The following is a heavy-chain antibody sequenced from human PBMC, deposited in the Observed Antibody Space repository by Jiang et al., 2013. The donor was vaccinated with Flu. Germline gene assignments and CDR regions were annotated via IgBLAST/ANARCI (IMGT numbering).Heavy chain of an antibody. J-gene: IGHJ4*02. CDR3: ARLPMKFQLLPSDN. CDR2: IYSGGRT. Sequence: VESGGGLIQPGGSLRLSCAASGFTVSSTYMSWVRQAPGKGLEWVSVIYSGGRTYYADSVRGRFTLSRDTSKDTVYLQMNSLRAEDTAVYYCARLPMKFQLLPSDNWGRGTLVTVSS. D-gene: IGHD2-2*01. V-gene: IGHV3-53*01. CDR1: GFTVSSTY.